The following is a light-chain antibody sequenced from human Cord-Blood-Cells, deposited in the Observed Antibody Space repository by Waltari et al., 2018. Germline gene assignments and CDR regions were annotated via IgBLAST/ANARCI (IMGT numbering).Light chain of an antibody. CDR1: QGISNY. J-gene: IGKJ4*01. V-gene: IGKV1-27*01. CDR2: AAS. CDR3: QKYNSAPQLT. Sequence: DIQMTQSPSSLSASVGDRVTITCRASQGISNYLAWYQQKPGKVPKLLIYAASTLQSGVPSRCSGSGSGTDFTLTISSLQPEDVATYYCQKYNSAPQLTFGGGTKVEIK.